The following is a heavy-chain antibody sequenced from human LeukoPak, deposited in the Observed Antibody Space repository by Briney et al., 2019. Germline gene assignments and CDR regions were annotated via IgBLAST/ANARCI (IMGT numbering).Heavy chain of an antibody. V-gene: IGHV1-46*01. CDR2: INPSGSST. Sequence: ASVKVSCKASGFTFTSYYMHWVRQAPGQGLEWMGIINPSGSSTTYAQKFQGRVTMSRDTSTTTVYMELSSLTSDDTAVYYCARGVPGRVSDSRKKGLFDPWGQGTLVTVSS. CDR1: GFTFTSYY. CDR3: ARGVPGRVSDSRKKGLFDP. D-gene: IGHD3-22*01. J-gene: IGHJ5*02.